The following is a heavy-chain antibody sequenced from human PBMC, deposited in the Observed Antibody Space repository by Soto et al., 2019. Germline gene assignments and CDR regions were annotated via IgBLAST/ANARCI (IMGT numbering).Heavy chain of an antibody. Sequence: PGESLKISCKGSGYSFTSYWIGWVRQMPGKGLEWMGIIYPGDSDTRYSPSFQGQVTISADKSISTAYLQWSSLKASDTAMYYCASASVAPLEWELPYYYYGMDVWGQGTTVTVSS. V-gene: IGHV5-51*01. CDR3: ASASVAPLEWELPYYYYGMDV. J-gene: IGHJ6*02. D-gene: IGHD1-26*01. CDR1: GYSFTSYW. CDR2: IYPGDSDT.